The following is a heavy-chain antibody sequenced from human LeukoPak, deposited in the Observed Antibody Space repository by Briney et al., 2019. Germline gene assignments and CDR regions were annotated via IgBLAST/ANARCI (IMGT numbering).Heavy chain of an antibody. V-gene: IGHV3-23*01. Sequence: PGGSLRLSCAASGFTFSSYAMSWVHQAPGKGLEWVSAISGSGGSTYYADSVKGRFTISRDNSKNTLYLQMNSLRAEDTAVYYCARWGIVGATKDGYWGQGTLVTVSS. CDR3: ARWGIVGATKDGY. J-gene: IGHJ4*02. D-gene: IGHD1-26*01. CDR1: GFTFSSYA. CDR2: ISGSGGST.